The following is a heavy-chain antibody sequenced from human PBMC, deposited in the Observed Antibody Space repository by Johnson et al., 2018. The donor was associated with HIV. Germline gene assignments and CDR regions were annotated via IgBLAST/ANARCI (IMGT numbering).Heavy chain of an antibody. CDR3: GRESTGAGTAFDI. D-gene: IGHD2-8*02. CDR2: IKKDGSEK. Sequence: VQLVESGGGLVQPGGSLRLSCEVSGFTFTFYWMSWVRQSPGKGLEWVANIKKDGSEKYYVDSVKGRFTISRDNAKKSLYLQMNSLRAEDTAVYYCGRESTGAGTAFDIWGQGTMVTVSS. V-gene: IGHV3-7*01. J-gene: IGHJ3*02. CDR1: GFTFTFYW.